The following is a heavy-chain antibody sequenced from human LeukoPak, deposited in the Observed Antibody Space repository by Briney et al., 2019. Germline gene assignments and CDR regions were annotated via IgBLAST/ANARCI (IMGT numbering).Heavy chain of an antibody. CDR1: GFTVSSNY. V-gene: IGHV3-53*01. J-gene: IGHJ6*03. Sequence: PGGSLRLSRAASGFTVSSNYMSWVRQAPGKGLEWVSVIYSGGSTYYADSVKGRFTISRDNSKNTLYLQMNSLRAEDTAVYYCARSITIFGVVTPYYYYYMDVWGKGTTVTVSS. CDR2: IYSGGST. CDR3: ARSITIFGVVTPYYYYYMDV. D-gene: IGHD3-3*01.